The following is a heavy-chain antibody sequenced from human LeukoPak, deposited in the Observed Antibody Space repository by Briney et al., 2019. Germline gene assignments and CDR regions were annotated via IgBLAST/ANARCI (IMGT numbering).Heavy chain of an antibody. CDR1: GFTFSSYG. J-gene: IGHJ4*02. Sequence: GGSLRLSCAASGFTFSSYGMHWVRQAPGKGLEWVAFIRYDGSNKYYADSVKGRFTISRDNSKNTLYLQMNSLRAEDTAVYYCARVPDPYYDSSGYSYYFDYWGQGTLVTVSS. V-gene: IGHV3-30*02. D-gene: IGHD3-22*01. CDR3: ARVPDPYYDSSGYSYYFDY. CDR2: IRYDGSNK.